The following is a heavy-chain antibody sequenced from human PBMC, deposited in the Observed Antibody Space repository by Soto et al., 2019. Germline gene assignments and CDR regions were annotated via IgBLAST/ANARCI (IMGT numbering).Heavy chain of an antibody. J-gene: IGHJ5*02. Sequence: EVHLVESGGGLVHPGGSLTVSCAASGFTFRRYWMHWVRQVPGKGLVWVSSIDGDGSTATYADSVKCRFIISRDKAKKILYLQMNSRTAADTDVYYCASTRYDGSGASFATWGQGPLFTVSS. CDR2: IDGDGSTA. D-gene: IGHD3-22*01. V-gene: IGHV3-74*01. CDR3: ASTRYDGSGASFAT. CDR1: GFTFRRYW.